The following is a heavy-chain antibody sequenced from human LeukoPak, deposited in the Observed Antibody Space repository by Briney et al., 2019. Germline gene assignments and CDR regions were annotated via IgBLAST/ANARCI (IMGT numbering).Heavy chain of an antibody. J-gene: IGHJ1*01. CDR1: GFTFRTHS. CDR3: ASAREYCGSAECYDYFQY. Sequence: GGSLRLSCTASGFTFRTHSMSWVRQAPGKGLEWVSVIYSGGSTYYADSVNGRFTISRDNSKNTLFLQMNSLRAEDTALYYCASAREYCGSAECYDYFQYWGQGALVTVSS. V-gene: IGHV3-53*01. D-gene: IGHD2-21*01. CDR2: IYSGGST.